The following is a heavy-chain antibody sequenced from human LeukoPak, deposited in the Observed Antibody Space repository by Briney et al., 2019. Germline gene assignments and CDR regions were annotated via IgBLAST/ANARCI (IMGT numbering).Heavy chain of an antibody. CDR2: IGAYNGNT. CDR3: ARDVRITIFGVVSADHDY. J-gene: IGHJ4*02. Sequence: ASVKVSCKASGYTFTSYGISWVRQAPGQGLEWMGWIGAYNGNTNYAQKLQGRVTMTTDTSTSTAYMELRSLRSDDTAVYYCARDVRITIFGVVSADHDYWGQGTLVTVSS. D-gene: IGHD3-3*01. V-gene: IGHV1-18*01. CDR1: GYTFTSYG.